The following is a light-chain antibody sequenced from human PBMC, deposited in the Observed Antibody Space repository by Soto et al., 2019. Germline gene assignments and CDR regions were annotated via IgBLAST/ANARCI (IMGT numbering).Light chain of an antibody. V-gene: IGKV1-39*01. CDR2: TAS. J-gene: IGKJ2*01. CDR3: QQSYSSPPT. Sequence: DLQMTQSPSSLSASVGDRVTITCRASQSISDYLNWYQQKPGKAPKLLIYTASSLHSGVPSRFSGSGSGTDFTLTISSLQREDFATYYCQQSYSSPPTFGQGTDLEIK. CDR1: QSISDY.